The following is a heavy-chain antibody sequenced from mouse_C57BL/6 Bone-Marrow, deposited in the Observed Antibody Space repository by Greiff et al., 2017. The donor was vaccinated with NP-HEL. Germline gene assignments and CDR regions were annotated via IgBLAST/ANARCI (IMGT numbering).Heavy chain of an antibody. J-gene: IGHJ3*01. CDR3: AIPRFAY. V-gene: IGHV5-17*01. CDR2: ISSGSSTI. CDR1: GFTFSDYG. Sequence: EVKLVESGGGLVKPGGSLKLSCAASGFTFSDYGMHWVRQAPEQGLEWVAYISSGSSTIYYADTVKGRFTISRDNAKNTLFLQMTSLRSEDTAMYYCAIPRFAYWGQGTLVTVSA.